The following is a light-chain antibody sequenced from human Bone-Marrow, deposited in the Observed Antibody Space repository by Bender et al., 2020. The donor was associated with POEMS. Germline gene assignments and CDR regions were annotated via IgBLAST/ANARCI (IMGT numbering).Light chain of an antibody. J-gene: IGLJ2*01. CDR2: RND. V-gene: IGLV1-47*01. CDR3: CSYAGSSTSLVL. Sequence: QSVLTQPPSASGTPGQSVTISCSGSSSNIGRNYVYWYQQIPGTAPKLLIYRNDQRPSGVSDRFTGSKSGNTASLTISGLQAEDEANYFCCSYAGSSTSLVLFGGGTKLTVL. CDR1: SSNIGRNY.